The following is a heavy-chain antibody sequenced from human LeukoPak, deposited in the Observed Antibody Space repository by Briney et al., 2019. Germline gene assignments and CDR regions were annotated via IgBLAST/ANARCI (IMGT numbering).Heavy chain of an antibody. D-gene: IGHD5-12*01. Sequence: SVTLTLTCSVSGGPLKIHHWRWIPQSPGKGVECFGHIYYSGSTNFNRSLKSRVTMSVDTAQDQVSLKVNSVAPADTAGYYFVIGGQHAGYWGQGTLVTFSS. J-gene: IGHJ4*02. CDR1: GGPLKIHH. CDR2: IYYSGST. V-gene: IGHV4-59*11. CDR3: VIGGQHAGY.